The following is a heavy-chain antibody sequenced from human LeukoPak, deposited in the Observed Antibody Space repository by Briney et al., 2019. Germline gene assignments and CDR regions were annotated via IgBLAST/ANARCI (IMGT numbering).Heavy chain of an antibody. D-gene: IGHD1-7*01. CDR2: FDPEDGET. Sequence: ASVKVSCKVSGYTLTELSMHWVRQAPGKGLEWMGGFDPEDGETIYAQKFQGRVTMTEDTSTDTAYMELSSLRSEDTAVYYCATLSEDQAYNWNYNYWGQGTLVTVSS. J-gene: IGHJ4*02. V-gene: IGHV1-24*01. CDR3: ATLSEDQAYNWNYNY. CDR1: GYTLTELS.